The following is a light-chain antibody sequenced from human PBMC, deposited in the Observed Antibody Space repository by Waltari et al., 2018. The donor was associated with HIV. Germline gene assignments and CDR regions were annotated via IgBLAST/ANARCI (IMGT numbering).Light chain of an antibody. V-gene: IGKV4-1*01. CDR3: QQYYSTLEGT. J-gene: IGKJ1*01. Sequence: DIVMTQSPDSLAVSLGERATINCKSSQSILYSSNNKNSLAWYQQKPGQPPKLLIYWASTRESGVPDRFSGSGSGTDFSLTISSLQAEDVAVYYCQQYYSTLEGTFGQGTKVEIK. CDR2: WAS. CDR1: QSILYSSNNKNS.